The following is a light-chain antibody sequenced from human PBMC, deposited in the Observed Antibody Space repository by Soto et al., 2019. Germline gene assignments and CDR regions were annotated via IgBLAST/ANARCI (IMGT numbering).Light chain of an antibody. CDR1: QSVSSSY. CDR2: GAS. CDR3: QQYGSSPYT. V-gene: IGKV3-20*01. Sequence: EIVLTQSPGTLYLSPGEIATLSCRASQSVSSSYLAWYQQKPGQAPRLLIYGASSRATGIPDRFSGSESGTDFTLTISRLEPEDFAVYYCQQYGSSPYTFGQGTKLEIK. J-gene: IGKJ2*01.